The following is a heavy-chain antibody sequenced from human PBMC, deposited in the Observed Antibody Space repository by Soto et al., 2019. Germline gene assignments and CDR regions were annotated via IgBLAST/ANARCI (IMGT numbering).Heavy chain of an antibody. V-gene: IGHV5-51*06. CDR2: IYPGDSDT. Sequence: GESLKISCKGSGYSFTSYWIGWVRQMPGKGLEWMGIIYPGDSDTRYNPSFQGQVIMSVDKSFDIAYLQWSSLKASDSAIYYCARWLQWEYYFDSWGQGTLVTVSS. CDR3: ARWLQWEYYFDS. CDR1: GYSFTSYW. D-gene: IGHD1-26*01. J-gene: IGHJ4*02.